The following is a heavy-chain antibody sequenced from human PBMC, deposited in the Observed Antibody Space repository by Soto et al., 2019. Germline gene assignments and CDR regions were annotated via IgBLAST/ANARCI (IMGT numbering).Heavy chain of an antibody. Sequence: GGSLRLSCAASGFIFKMYWMHWVRQSPGKGLVWISRIYNDGTYSDYADSVRGRFTISRDNVNNTLYLQMNNLRAEDSGLYYCTRGPRPISTGTGAYWGQGTQVTVSS. J-gene: IGHJ4*02. CDR2: IYNDGTYS. D-gene: IGHD3-10*01. CDR3: TRGPRPISTGTGAY. V-gene: IGHV3-74*01. CDR1: GFIFKMYW.